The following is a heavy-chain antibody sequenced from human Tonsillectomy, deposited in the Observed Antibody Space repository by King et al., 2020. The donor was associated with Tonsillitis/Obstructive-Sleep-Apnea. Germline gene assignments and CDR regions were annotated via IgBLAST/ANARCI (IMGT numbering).Heavy chain of an antibody. CDR1: GGSISSYY. J-gene: IGHJ4*02. CDR2: IYYSGST. V-gene: IGHV4-59*01. CDR3: ARDPSSGWYDY. Sequence: VQLQESGPGLVKPSENLSLTCTVSGGSISSYYWSWIRQPPGKGLEWIGYIYYSGSTNYNPSLKSRVTISVDTSKSQFSLKLSSVTAADTAVYYCARDPSSGWYDYWGQGTLVTVSS. D-gene: IGHD6-19*01.